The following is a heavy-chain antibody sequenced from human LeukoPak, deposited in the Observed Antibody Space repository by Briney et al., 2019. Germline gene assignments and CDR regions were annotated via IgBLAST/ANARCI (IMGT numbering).Heavy chain of an antibody. D-gene: IGHD6-13*01. Sequence: ASVKVSCKASGYTFTGYYMHWVRQAPGQGLEWMGWINPNSGGTNYAQKFQARVTMTRDTSISTAYMELSRLRSDDTAVYYCARDPATYSSSWAYFDYWGQGTLVTVSS. CDR2: INPNSGGT. CDR1: GYTFTGYY. J-gene: IGHJ4*02. CDR3: ARDPATYSSSWAYFDY. V-gene: IGHV1-2*02.